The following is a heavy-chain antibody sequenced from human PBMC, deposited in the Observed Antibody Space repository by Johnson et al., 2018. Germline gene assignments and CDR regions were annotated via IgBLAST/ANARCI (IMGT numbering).Heavy chain of an antibody. CDR2: IWYDGGNK. Sequence: VQLVESGGGEVQPGRSRGLSCAASGFTFSSYGMHWVRQAPGKGLEWVAVIWYDGGNKYYADPVKGRFTISRDNSKNTLYLQMNSLRAEDTAVYYCARDWVVVAATDAFDIWGQGTMVTVSS. CDR1: GFTFSSYG. J-gene: IGHJ3*02. D-gene: IGHD2-15*01. V-gene: IGHV3-33*01. CDR3: ARDWVVVAATDAFDI.